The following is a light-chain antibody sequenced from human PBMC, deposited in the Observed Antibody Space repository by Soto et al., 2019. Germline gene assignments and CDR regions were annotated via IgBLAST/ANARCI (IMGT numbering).Light chain of an antibody. CDR3: QQYNNWPLT. J-gene: IGKJ4*01. Sequence: ELVMTQSPATLSVSPGERATLSCRASQSVSSNLAWYQQKPGQAPRLLIYGASTRATGIPARFSGSGSGTEFTLTISGLQSEDFAVYYCQQYNNWPLTFGGGTKVEIK. V-gene: IGKV3-15*01. CDR2: GAS. CDR1: QSVSSN.